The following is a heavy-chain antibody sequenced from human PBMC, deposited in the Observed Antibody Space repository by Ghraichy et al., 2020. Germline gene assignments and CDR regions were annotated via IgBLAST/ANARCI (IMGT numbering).Heavy chain of an antibody. CDR2: INHSGST. Sequence: SETLSLTCAVYGGSFSGYYWSWIRQPPGKGLEWIGEINHSGSTNYNPSLKSRVTISVDTSKNQFSLKLSSVTAADTAVYYCARDRGVRGVISYYYGMDVWGQGTTVTVSS. D-gene: IGHD3-10*01. J-gene: IGHJ6*02. V-gene: IGHV4-34*01. CDR3: ARDRGVRGVISYYYGMDV. CDR1: GGSFSGYY.